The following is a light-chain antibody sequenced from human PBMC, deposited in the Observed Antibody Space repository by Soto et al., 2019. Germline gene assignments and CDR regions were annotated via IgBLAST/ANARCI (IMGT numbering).Light chain of an antibody. V-gene: IGLV4-69*01. CDR1: SGRYTYI. CDR2: LDSDGRH. Sequence: QTVVTQSPSASGSLGASVKLTCTLSSGRYTYIIAWHQQQPGRGPRYLLSLDSDGRHNKGAGIPDRFSGSSSGAERYLTISSLQSEDEADYYCQTWGTGIHEIFGGGTKLTVL. J-gene: IGLJ2*01. CDR3: QTWGTGIHEI.